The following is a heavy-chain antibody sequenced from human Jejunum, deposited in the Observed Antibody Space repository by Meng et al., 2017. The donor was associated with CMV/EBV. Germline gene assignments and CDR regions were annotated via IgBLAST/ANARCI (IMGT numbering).Heavy chain of an antibody. V-gene: IGHV3-9*01. CDR3: AKDIVGYSYGSFDF. CDR2: ISWNSGDI. Sequence: FAFYDYAMHCVRQAPGKGLEWVSGISWNSGDIGYADSVKGRFTISRDNAKNSLHLQMNSLRAEDTALYYCAKDIVGYSYGSFDFWGQGTLVTVSS. D-gene: IGHD5-18*01. CDR1: FAFYDYA. J-gene: IGHJ4*02.